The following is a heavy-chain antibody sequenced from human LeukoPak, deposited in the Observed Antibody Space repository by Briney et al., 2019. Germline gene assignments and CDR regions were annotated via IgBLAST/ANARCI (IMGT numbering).Heavy chain of an antibody. CDR2: IGLSGSST. D-gene: IGHD2-21*01. V-gene: IGHV3-23*01. CDR3: AKEFVPGNFHY. CDR1: GFTFSSYA. J-gene: IGHJ4*02. Sequence: GGSLRLSCAASGFTFSSYAMSWVRQAPGKGLEWVSTIGLSGSSTYYAGSVKGRFTISRDNSKNTLYLQMNSLRAEDTAIYYCAKEFVPGNFHYWGQGTLVTVSS.